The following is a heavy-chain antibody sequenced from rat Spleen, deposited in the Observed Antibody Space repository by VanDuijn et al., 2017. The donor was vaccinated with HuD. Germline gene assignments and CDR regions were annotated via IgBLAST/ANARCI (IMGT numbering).Heavy chain of an antibody. CDR1: GFSLSSYG. Sequence: QVQLKESGPGLVQPSQTMSLTCTVSGFSLSSYGVIWVRQPPGKGLEWMGVIWGSGDTNYNSTLKSQLSINRDTSKSQGYLKMNSRQTESRATDYRAREGFNYGSYFDYWGQGVIVTVSS. V-gene: IGHV2-13*01. CDR3: AREGFNYGSYFDY. CDR2: IWGSGDT. J-gene: IGHJ2*01. D-gene: IGHD1-3*01.